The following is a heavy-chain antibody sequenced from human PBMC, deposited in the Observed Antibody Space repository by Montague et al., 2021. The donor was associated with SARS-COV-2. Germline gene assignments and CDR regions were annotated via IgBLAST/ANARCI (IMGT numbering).Heavy chain of an antibody. Sequence: TLSLTCTVPGGSISSGNYYWSWIRRPAGKGLEWIGRMYTSGSTKYNPSLERRVTISLDTSNNQFSLNLNSVTVADTAVYYCARGRVNGRYFFDNWGQGTLVTVSS. J-gene: IGHJ4*02. D-gene: IGHD2-21*01. CDR2: MYTSGST. CDR3: ARGRVNGRYFFDN. CDR1: GGSISSGNYY. V-gene: IGHV4-61*02.